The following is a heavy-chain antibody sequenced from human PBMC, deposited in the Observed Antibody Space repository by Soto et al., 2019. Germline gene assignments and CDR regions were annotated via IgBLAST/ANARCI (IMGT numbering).Heavy chain of an antibody. D-gene: IGHD1-1*01. V-gene: IGHV5-51*01. J-gene: IGHJ4*02. CDR3: ARPTTGTTY. CDR2: IYPAVSDT. CDR1: GYSVPTYW. Sequence: PGASLKISCKGSGYSVPTYWFGWVRQMPGQGLEWMGIIYPAVSDTRYSPSFQGQVTISADKSISTAYLQWSSLKASDTAMYYCARPTTGTTYWGQGTQVTVSS.